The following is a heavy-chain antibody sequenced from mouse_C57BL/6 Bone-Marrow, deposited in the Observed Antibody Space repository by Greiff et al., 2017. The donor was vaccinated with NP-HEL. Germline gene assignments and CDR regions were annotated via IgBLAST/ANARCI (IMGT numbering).Heavy chain of an antibody. Sequence: VQLKQSGAELVRPGASVKLSCTASGFNIKDDYMHWVKQRPEQGLAWIGWIDPENGDTEYASKFQGKATITADTSSNTAYLQLSSLTSEYTAVYYCTPIVYYGSSYGYFDVWGTGTTVTVSS. D-gene: IGHD1-1*01. CDR3: TPIVYYGSSYGYFDV. V-gene: IGHV14-4*01. J-gene: IGHJ1*03. CDR2: IDPENGDT. CDR1: GFNIKDDY.